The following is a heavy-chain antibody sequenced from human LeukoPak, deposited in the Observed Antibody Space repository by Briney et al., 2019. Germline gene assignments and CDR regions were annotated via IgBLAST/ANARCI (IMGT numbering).Heavy chain of an antibody. J-gene: IGHJ4*02. D-gene: IGHD3-10*01. CDR1: GFTFSSYA. V-gene: IGHV3-23*01. Sequence: GGSLRLSCAASGFTFSSYAMSWVRQAPGKGLKWVSAISGSGGSTYYADSVKGRFTISRDNSKNTLYLQMNSLRAEDTAVYYCAKTPVFLLSRVYFDYWGQGTLVTVSS. CDR3: AKTPVFLLSRVYFDY. CDR2: ISGSGGST.